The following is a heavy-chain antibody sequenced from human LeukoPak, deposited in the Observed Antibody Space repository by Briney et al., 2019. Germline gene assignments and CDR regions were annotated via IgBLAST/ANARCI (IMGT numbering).Heavy chain of an antibody. D-gene: IGHD6-19*01. J-gene: IGHJ4*02. V-gene: IGHV4-39*01. Sequence: SQTLSLTCAVSGASISGSGYYLGWIRQPPGKGLEWIGNIYYTGSTYYNASLQSRVTISIDMSKNQFSLRLSSVTAADTAMYYCVKSGGYGLIDYWGQGTLVTVSS. CDR3: VKSGGYGLIDY. CDR1: GASISGSGYY. CDR2: IYYTGST.